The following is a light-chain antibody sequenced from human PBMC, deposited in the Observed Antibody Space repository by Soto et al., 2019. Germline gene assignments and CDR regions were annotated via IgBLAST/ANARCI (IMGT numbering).Light chain of an antibody. Sequence: QSALTQPASVSGSPGQSITISCTGTSSDVGSYNLVSWYQQHPGKAPKLMIYEGSKRPSGVSNRFSGSKSGNTASLTISGLQAEDEADYYCCSYAGSSTYVVFGGGTKVIVL. V-gene: IGLV2-23*01. CDR1: SSDVGSYNL. CDR2: EGS. J-gene: IGLJ2*01. CDR3: CSYAGSSTYVV.